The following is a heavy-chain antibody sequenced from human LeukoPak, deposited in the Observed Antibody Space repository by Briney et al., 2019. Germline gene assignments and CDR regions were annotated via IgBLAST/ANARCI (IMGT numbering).Heavy chain of an antibody. CDR1: GFTFSSYW. CDR3: ARYGTIVAAGTFDY. V-gene: IGHV3-7*04. D-gene: IGHD6-13*01. CDR2: IKQDGSEK. Sequence: PGGSLRLSCAASGFTFSSYWMSWVRQAPGKGLEWVGNIKQDGSEKYYVDSVKGRFTISRDNAKNSLYLQMNSLRAEDTAVYYCARYGTIVAAGTFDYWGQGTLVTVSS. J-gene: IGHJ4*02.